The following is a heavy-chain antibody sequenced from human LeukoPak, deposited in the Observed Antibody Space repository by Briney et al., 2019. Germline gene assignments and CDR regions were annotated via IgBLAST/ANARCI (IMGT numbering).Heavy chain of an antibody. J-gene: IGHJ4*02. CDR2: VNPNSGGT. V-gene: IGHV1-2*02. D-gene: IGHD1-1*01. CDR1: GYTFTGHY. CDR3: ARGYTTGTCLVDS. Sequence: ASVKVSCKASGYTFTGHYMHWVRQAPGQGLEWMGWVNPNSGGTNYAQKFQGRVTMTRDMSISTAYMELSRLRSDDTAVYYCARGYTTGTCLVDSWGQGTLVTVSS.